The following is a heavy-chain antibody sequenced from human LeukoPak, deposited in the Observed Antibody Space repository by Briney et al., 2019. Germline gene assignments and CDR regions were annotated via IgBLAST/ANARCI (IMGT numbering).Heavy chain of an antibody. J-gene: IGHJ3*01. CDR1: GYTFTDYP. V-gene: IGHV7-4-1*02. D-gene: IGHD1-20*01. CDR3: ARAGLTGSKVAFDV. CDR2: INTDTGNP. Sequence: ASVKVSCKASGYTFTDYPMNWVRQAPGQGLEWMGWINTDTGNPTYALGFTGHYVFSLDTSVSTAYLQIISLKAEDTAVYYCARAGLTGSKVAFDVWGQGTMVTVSS.